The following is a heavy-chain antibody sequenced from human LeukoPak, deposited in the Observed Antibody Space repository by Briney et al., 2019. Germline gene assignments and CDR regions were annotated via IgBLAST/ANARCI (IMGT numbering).Heavy chain of an antibody. J-gene: IGHJ4*02. D-gene: IGHD6-25*01. CDR1: GFTVSDYW. Sequence: GGSLRLSCAASGFTVSDYWMYWVRQAPGKGLVSVSRLSSEGSNTRYADSVKGRFTISRDNAKNTLYLQMNSLRAEDTAVYYCAREGAASIDYWGQGTLVTVSS. CDR3: AREGAASIDY. CDR2: LSSEGSNT. V-gene: IGHV3-74*01.